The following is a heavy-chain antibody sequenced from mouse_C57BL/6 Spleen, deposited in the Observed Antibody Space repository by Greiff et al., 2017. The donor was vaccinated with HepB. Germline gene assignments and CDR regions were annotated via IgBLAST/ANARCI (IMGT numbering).Heavy chain of an antibody. CDR1: GYTFTSYW. Sequence: VQLQQPGAELVKPGASVKLSCKASGYTFTSYWMHWVKQRPGQGLEWIGMIHPNSGSTNYNEKFKSKATLTVDKSSSTAYMQLSSLTAEDSAVYYCARGNDYEYDGDDWGQGTAVTGSS. J-gene: IGHJ4*01. CDR2: IHPNSGST. D-gene: IGHD2-4*01. V-gene: IGHV1-64*01. CDR3: ARGNDYEYDGDD.